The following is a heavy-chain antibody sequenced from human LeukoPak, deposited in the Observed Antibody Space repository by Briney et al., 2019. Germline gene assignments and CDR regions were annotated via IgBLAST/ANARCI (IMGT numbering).Heavy chain of an antibody. CDR1: GGTFSSYA. CDR3: ARGAGSYAFLSYYFDY. Sequence: SVKVSCKASGGTFSSYAISWVRQAPGQGLEWMGGIIPIFGTANYAQKFQGRVTITADESTSTAYMELSSLRSEDTAVYYCARGAGSYAFLSYYFDYWGQGTLVTVSS. V-gene: IGHV1-69*13. D-gene: IGHD1-26*01. CDR2: IIPIFGTA. J-gene: IGHJ4*02.